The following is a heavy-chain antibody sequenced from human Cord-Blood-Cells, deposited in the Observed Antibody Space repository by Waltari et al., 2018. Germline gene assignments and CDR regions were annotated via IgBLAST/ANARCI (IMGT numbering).Heavy chain of an antibody. D-gene: IGHD3-10*01. CDR3: ARGPAPLLWFGGTYGMDV. J-gene: IGHJ6*02. V-gene: IGHV1-2*04. Sequence: QVQLVQSGAEVKKPGASVKVSCKASGYTFTGYYMHWVRQAPGQGLEWMGWINPNSGGTNYAQKFQGWVTMTRDTSISTAYMELSRLRSDDTAVYYCARGPAPLLWFGGTYGMDVWGQGTTVTVSS. CDR2: INPNSGGT. CDR1: GYTFTGYY.